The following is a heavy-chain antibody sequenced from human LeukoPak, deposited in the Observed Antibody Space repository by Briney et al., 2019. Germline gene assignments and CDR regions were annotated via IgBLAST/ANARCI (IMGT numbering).Heavy chain of an antibody. V-gene: IGHV4-34*01. D-gene: IGHD1-26*01. CDR1: GGSFSGYY. J-gene: IGHJ4*02. CDR3: ARGERSRALGY. CDR2: INHSGST. Sequence: PSETLSLTCAVYGGSFSGYYWSWIRQPPGKGLEWIGEINHSGSTNYNPSLKSRVTISVDTSKNQLSLKLSSVTAADTAVYYCARGERSRALGYWGQGTLVTVSS.